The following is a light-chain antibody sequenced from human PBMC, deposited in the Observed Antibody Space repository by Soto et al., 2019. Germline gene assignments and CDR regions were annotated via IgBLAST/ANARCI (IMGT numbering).Light chain of an antibody. CDR1: QSVSSSY. CDR3: QQYGDSLWT. Sequence: EIVLTHSPCTLALSPVERATLSCRASQSVSSSYLAWYQQKPGQAPRLLIYGTSNRATGIPDRFSGSGSGTDFTLTISRLEPADFAVYYCQQYGDSLWTFGQGTKVDIK. J-gene: IGKJ1*01. V-gene: IGKV3-20*01. CDR2: GTS.